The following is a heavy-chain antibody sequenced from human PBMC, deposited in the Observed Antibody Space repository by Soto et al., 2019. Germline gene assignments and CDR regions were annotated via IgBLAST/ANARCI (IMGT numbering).Heavy chain of an antibody. V-gene: IGHV1-69*01. D-gene: IGHD2-15*01. J-gene: IGHJ5*02. CDR1: GGTFSSYA. Sequence: QVQLVQSGAEVKKPGSSVKVSCKASGGTFSSYAISWVRQAPGQGLEWMGGIIPIFGTANYAQKFQGRVTITADESTSTAYMGVSSLRSEDTAVYYCARGLAEACSGGSCYRGWFDPWGQGTLVTVSS. CDR3: ARGLAEACSGGSCYRGWFDP. CDR2: IIPIFGTA.